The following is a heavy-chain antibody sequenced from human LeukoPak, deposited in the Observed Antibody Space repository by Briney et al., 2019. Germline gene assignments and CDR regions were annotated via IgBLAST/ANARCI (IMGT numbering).Heavy chain of an antibody. CDR1: GGSISSYY. V-gene: IGHV4-59*01. CDR2: IYFSGGT. CDR3: ARMTSSGWYAAGYYFDY. Sequence: PSETLSLTCTVSGGSISSYYWSWIRQPPGKGLEWIGYIYFSGGTNYNPSLKSRVTISVDTSKNQFSLKMSSVTAADTAVYYYARMTSSGWYAAGYYFDYWGQGTLVTVSS. J-gene: IGHJ4*02. D-gene: IGHD6-19*01.